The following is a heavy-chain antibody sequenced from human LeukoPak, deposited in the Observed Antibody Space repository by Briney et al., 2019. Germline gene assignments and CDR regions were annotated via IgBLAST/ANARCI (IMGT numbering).Heavy chain of an antibody. CDR3: ARDSVYSGSSLDY. V-gene: IGHV4-30-4*07. CDR2: IYYSGST. D-gene: IGHD1-26*01. Sequence: SETLSLTCAVSGGSISSGGYSWSWIRQPPGTGLEWIGYIYYSGSTYYNPSLKSRVTISVDTSKNQFSLKLSSVTAADTAVYYCARDSVYSGSSLDYWGQGTLVTVSS. CDR1: GGSISSGGYS. J-gene: IGHJ4*02.